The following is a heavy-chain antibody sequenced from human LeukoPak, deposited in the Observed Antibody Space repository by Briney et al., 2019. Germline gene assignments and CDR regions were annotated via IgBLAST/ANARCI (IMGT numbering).Heavy chain of an antibody. CDR2: ISRSGSNI. V-gene: IGHV3-48*03. CDR1: GFTFSSYE. D-gene: IGHD3-16*02. J-gene: IGHJ4*02. CDR3: AKVDDQGRWDWRIRLGELSVAFDY. Sequence: GGSLRLSCVASGFTFSSYEINWVSQAPGKGLEWVSYISRSGSNIYYADSVKGRFTIPRDNAKHSLYLQMNSVRSEDTAVYYCAKVDDQGRWDWRIRLGELSVAFDYWGQGTLVTVSS.